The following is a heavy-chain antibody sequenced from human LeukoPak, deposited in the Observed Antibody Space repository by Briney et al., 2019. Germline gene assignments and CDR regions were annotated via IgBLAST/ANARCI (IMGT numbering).Heavy chain of an antibody. CDR1: GFTFSSYD. V-gene: IGHV3-13*01. CDR3: ARVDRGGGDAFDI. Sequence: GGSLRLSCAASGFTFSSYDMHWVRQATGKGLEWVSAIGTAGDTYYPGSVKGRFTISRENAKNSLYLQMNSLRAGDTAVYYCARVDRGGGDAFDICRQGTMVTVSS. D-gene: IGHD3-10*01. J-gene: IGHJ3*02. CDR2: IGTAGDT.